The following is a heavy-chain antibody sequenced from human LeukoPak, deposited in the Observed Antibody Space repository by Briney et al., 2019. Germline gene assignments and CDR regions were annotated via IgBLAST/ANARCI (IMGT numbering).Heavy chain of an antibody. CDR1: GFTVSGNY. Sequence: GGSLRLSCAVSGFTVSGNYMSWVRQAPGKGLEWVSLIYSGGTTYYADSVKGRFTISRDNVKNLLYLQMNSLRAEDTAVYYCARVQRGIAVALDYWGQGTLATVSS. J-gene: IGHJ4*02. D-gene: IGHD6-19*01. V-gene: IGHV3-53*03. CDR3: ARVQRGIAVALDY. CDR2: IYSGGTT.